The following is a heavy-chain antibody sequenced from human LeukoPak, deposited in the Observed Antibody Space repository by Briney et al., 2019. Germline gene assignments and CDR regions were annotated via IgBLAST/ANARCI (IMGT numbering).Heavy chain of an antibody. J-gene: IGHJ5*02. CDR3: ARASDDYVWGSYLPGWFDP. Sequence: NPSETLSLTCAVSGGSISSGGYSWSWIRQPPGKGLEWIGYIYHSGSTYYNPSLKSRVTISVDRSKNQFSLKLSSVTAADTAVYYCARASDDYVWGSYLPGWFDPWGQGTLVTVSS. V-gene: IGHV4-30-2*01. CDR1: GGSISSGGYS. CDR2: IYHSGST. D-gene: IGHD3-16*02.